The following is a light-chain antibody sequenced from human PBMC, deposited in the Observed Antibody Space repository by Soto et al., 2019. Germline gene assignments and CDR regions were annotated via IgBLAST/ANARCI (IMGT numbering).Light chain of an antibody. V-gene: IGKV2-28*01. Sequence: DIVLTQSPLSLPVTPGEPASISCRSSQSLLHRNGYNYLDWYLQKPGQSPQLLIYLGSNRASGVPDRFSGSGSGTDLTLKISRVEAEDVGVYYCMQALQIPPWTFGQGTKVEIK. J-gene: IGKJ1*01. CDR3: MQALQIPPWT. CDR1: QSLLHRNGYNY. CDR2: LGS.